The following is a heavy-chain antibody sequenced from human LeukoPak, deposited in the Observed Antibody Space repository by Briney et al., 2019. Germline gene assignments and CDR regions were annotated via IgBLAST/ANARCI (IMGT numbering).Heavy chain of an antibody. CDR2: MNPNSGNT. CDR1: GYTFTSYD. V-gene: IGHV1-8*01. Sequence: ASVKVSCKASGYTFTSYDINWVRQATGQGLEWMGWMNPNSGNTGYAQKFQGRVTMTRNTSISTAYMELSSLRSEDTAVYYCARAFSSSSWSYYYYMDVWGKGTTVTVSS. CDR3: ARAFSSSSWSYYYYMDV. J-gene: IGHJ6*03. D-gene: IGHD6-13*01.